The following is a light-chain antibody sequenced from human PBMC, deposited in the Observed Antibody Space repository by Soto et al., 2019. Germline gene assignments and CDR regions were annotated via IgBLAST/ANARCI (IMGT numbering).Light chain of an antibody. CDR2: AAS. CDR3: QQYYSYSIT. J-gene: IGKJ5*01. CDR1: QCISSY. V-gene: IGKV1-8*01. Sequence: AILLTKSSSSLSASTGDRVTITCLASQCISSYLAWYQQKPGKAPKLLIYAASTLQSGVPSRFSGSGSGTDFTLTISCLQSEDFATYYCQQYYSYSITFGQGRRLEIK.